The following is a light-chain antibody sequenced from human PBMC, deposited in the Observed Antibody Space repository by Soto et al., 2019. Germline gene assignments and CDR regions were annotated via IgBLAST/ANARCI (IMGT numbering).Light chain of an antibody. CDR1: QSVSSY. CDR2: DAS. J-gene: IGKJ5*01. CDR3: HERSGWIT. V-gene: IGKV3-11*01. Sequence: EIVLTQSPATLSLSPGERATLSCRASQSVSSYLAWYQHKPGQAPRLLIYDASDRATGIPARFTGSGSGTDFTLTIIRLEHEAFAVYYWHERSGWITFGQGTRLEIK.